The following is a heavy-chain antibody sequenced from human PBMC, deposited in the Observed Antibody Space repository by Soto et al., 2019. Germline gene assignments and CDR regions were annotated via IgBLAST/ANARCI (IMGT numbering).Heavy chain of an antibody. J-gene: IGHJ3*02. CDR2: INPSGGST. V-gene: IGHV1-46*03. CDR3: ARSWIAVAGRGAFDI. D-gene: IGHD6-19*01. Sequence: WVRQAPGQGLEWMGIINPSGGSTSYAQKFQGRVTMTRDTSTSTVYMELSSLRSEDTAVYYCARSWIAVAGRGAFDIWGQGTMGTVSS.